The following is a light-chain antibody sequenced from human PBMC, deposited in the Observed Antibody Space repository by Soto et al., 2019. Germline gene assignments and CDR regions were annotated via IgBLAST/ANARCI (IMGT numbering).Light chain of an antibody. CDR2: DVS. Sequence: QSVLTQPASVSGSPGQSITISCTGTSSDVGGYNYVSWYQQHPGKAPKLMIYDVSNRPSGVSNRFSGYKSGNTASLTISGLQAEDEAEYYCSSYTSSSTLTFGGGTKLTVL. V-gene: IGLV2-14*01. J-gene: IGLJ3*02. CDR3: SSYTSSSTLT. CDR1: SSDVGGYNY.